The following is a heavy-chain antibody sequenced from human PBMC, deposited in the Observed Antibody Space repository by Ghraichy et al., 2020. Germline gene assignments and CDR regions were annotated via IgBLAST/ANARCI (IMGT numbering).Heavy chain of an antibody. D-gene: IGHD2-15*01. J-gene: IGHJ5*02. V-gene: IGHV1-69*05. Sequence: SVKVSCKASGGTFSSYAISWVRQAPGQGLEWMGGIIPIFGTANYAQKFQGRVTITTDESTSTAYMELSSLRSEDTAVYYCARSGYCSGGSCYWFDPWGQGTLVTVSS. CDR2: IIPIFGTA. CDR1: GGTFSSYA. CDR3: ARSGYCSGGSCYWFDP.